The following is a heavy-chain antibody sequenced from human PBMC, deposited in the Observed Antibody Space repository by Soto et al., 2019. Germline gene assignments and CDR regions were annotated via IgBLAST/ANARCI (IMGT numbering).Heavy chain of an antibody. CDR2: IYYSGST. CDR3: ARYEKEYSSSSKWFDP. V-gene: IGHV4-59*08. Sequence: PSETLSLTCTVAGGSISSYYWSWIRQPPGKGLEWIGCIYYSGSTNYNPSLKSRVTISVDTSKNQFSLKLSSVTAADTAVYYCARYEKEYSSSSKWFDPWGQGTLVTVSS. J-gene: IGHJ5*02. CDR1: GGSISSYY. D-gene: IGHD6-6*01.